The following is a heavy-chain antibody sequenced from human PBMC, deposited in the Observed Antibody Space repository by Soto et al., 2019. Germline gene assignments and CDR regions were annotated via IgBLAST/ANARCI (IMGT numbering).Heavy chain of an antibody. CDR1: GGTFSSFT. CDR2: IIPMSDVA. J-gene: IGHJ4*02. CDR3: AKTSALWAFDY. D-gene: IGHD1-1*01. V-gene: IGHV1-69*02. Sequence: QVQLVQSGAEVKKPGSSVKVSCKASGGTFSSFTTSWVRQAPGQGLEWMGRIIPMSDVANYAQKFQGRVTITADKATSTVYMELNSLRSEDTAVYYCAKTSALWAFDYWGQGTLVTVSS.